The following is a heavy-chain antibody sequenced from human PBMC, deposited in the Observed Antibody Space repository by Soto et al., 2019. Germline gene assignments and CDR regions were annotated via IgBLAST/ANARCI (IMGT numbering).Heavy chain of an antibody. CDR3: ARGGSGYTWFNEF. V-gene: IGHV1-69*01. J-gene: IGHJ4*02. Sequence: QEQLVQSGAEVKKPGSSVKVSCKASGALFSSYPISGVRQVPGQGLEWMGGIIPVFQTAYYTQRFQGRVTITADESTNTAYMELSSLRSEDTAIYYCARGGSGYTWFNEFWGQGTLVTVSS. CDR2: IIPVFQTA. CDR1: GALFSSYP. D-gene: IGHD3-22*01.